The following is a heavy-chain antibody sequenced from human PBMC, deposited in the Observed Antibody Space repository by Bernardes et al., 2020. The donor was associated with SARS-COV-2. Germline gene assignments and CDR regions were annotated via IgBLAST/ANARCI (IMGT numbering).Heavy chain of an antibody. V-gene: IGHV3-9*01. J-gene: IGHJ3*02. D-gene: IGHD6-13*01. Sequence: GGALRLSCAAAGFTFDEYAMHWVRQAPGKGLEWVSGISWNSGSLGYADSVKGRFTISRDNAKNSLYLQMNSLRAEDTALYYCAKDGSWSPDPGAFDIWGQGTMVTVSS. CDR1: GFTFDEYA. CDR2: ISWNSGSL. CDR3: AKDGSWSPDPGAFDI.